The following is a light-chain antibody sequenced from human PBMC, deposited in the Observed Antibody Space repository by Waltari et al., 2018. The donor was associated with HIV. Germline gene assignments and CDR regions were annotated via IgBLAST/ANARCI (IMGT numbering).Light chain of an antibody. CDR1: SSDIGSFDY. CDR3: CSYAGTYTYV. J-gene: IGLJ1*01. V-gene: IGLV2-11*01. CDR2: EGA. Sequence: QSALTQPRSVSGSPGQSVTISCTGTSSDIGSFDYVSLYQQYPGKAPNVIIYEGAQRPPGVPDRFTASKSGITASLTISGLQDEDEADYYCCSYAGTYTYVFGTGTTVTVL.